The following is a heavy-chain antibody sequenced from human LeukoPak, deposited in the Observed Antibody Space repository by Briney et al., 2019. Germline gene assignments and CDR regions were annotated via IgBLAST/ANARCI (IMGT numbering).Heavy chain of an antibody. CDR2: VSLDGIT. J-gene: IGHJ4*02. D-gene: IGHD5-12*01. V-gene: IGHV4-4*02. CDR1: GDSISDDSVNKNNW. Sequence: SETLSLTCVFSGDSISDDSVNKNNWLNWVRQAPGKGLEWIGDVSLDGITNYNPSLLGRVTISLDKSAKQVSLKLSSVTAADTAVYYCARGLRPGLGDYWGQGTLVTVSS. CDR3: ARGLRPGLGDY.